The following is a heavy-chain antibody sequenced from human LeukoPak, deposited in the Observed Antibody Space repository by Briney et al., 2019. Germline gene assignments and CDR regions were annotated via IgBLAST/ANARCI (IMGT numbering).Heavy chain of an antibody. CDR3: ASFYRSGWEPLFDY. J-gene: IGHJ4*02. CDR2: IKEDGSEK. V-gene: IGHV3-7*01. CDR1: GFTFSSYW. Sequence: HPGGSLRLSCAASGFTFSSYWMSWVRQAPGKGLEWVASIKEDGSEKYYVDSVKGRFTISRDNAKNSLYLQMNSLRAEDTAVYYCASFYRSGWEPLFDYWGQGTLVTVSS. D-gene: IGHD6-19*01.